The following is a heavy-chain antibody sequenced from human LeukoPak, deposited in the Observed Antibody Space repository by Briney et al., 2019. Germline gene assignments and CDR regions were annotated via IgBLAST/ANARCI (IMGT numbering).Heavy chain of an antibody. J-gene: IGHJ4*02. CDR2: INHSGST. CDR3: ARDKRGNFDY. CDR1: GGSFSGYY. V-gene: IGHV4-34*01. Sequence: SETLSLPCAVYGGSFSGYYWSWIRQSPGKGLEWIGEINHSGSTNYNPSLESRVTISVDTSKNQFSLKLSSVTAADTAVYYCARDKRGNFDYWGQGTLVTVSS.